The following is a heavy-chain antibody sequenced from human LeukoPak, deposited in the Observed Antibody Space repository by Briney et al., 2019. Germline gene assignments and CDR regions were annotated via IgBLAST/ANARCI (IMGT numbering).Heavy chain of an antibody. V-gene: IGHV1-69*05. CDR3: ARVSIDAFDI. CDR1: GGTFSSYS. J-gene: IGHJ3*02. Sequence: ASVKVSCKASGGTFSSYSISWVRQAPGQGLEWMGGIIPICGTSNYAQKFQGRVTITTDESTSTAYMELSSLRSEDTAVYYCARVSIDAFDIWRQGTMVSVSS. CDR2: IIPICGTS.